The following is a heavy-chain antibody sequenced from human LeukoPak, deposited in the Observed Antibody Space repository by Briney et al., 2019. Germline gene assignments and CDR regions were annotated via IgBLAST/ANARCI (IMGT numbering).Heavy chain of an antibody. CDR1: GGSISNYY. J-gene: IGHJ4*02. CDR2: IYYSGST. V-gene: IGHV4-59*01. CDR3: ATTIAPRGGGFDY. D-gene: IGHD3-10*01. Sequence: SETLSLTCTVSGGSISNYYWSWIRQPPGKGLEWIGYIYYSGSTNYNPSLKSRVTISVDTSKNQFSLKLSSVTAADTAVYYCATTIAPRGGGFDYWGQGTLVTVSS.